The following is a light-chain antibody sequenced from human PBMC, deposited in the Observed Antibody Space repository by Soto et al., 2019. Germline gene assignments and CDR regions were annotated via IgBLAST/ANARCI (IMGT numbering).Light chain of an antibody. CDR3: SSYTSNSTPYV. Sequence: QSALTQPASVSGSPGQSITISCTGTSSDVGGYNYVSWYQQHPGKAPKLMIYEVSNRPSGVSNRVSGSKSGNTASLTISGLQAEDEADYYCSSYTSNSTPYVFVTGTKVTVL. J-gene: IGLJ1*01. CDR2: EVS. CDR1: SSDVGGYNY. V-gene: IGLV2-14*01.